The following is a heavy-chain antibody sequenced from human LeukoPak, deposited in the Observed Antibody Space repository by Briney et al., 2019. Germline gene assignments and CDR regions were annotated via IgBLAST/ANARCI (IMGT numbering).Heavy chain of an antibody. D-gene: IGHD6-13*01. V-gene: IGHV3-49*04. CDR3: SRDSREGGIAAV. CDR2: IRSKSYGWTT. J-gene: IGHJ4*02. Sequence: GGSLRLSCTASGFTFGDYAMSWVRQAPGRGLEWVGFIRSKSYGWTTEYAASVKGRFTFSRDDSKSIAYLEMNSLKTEDTAVYYCSRDSREGGIAAVWGQGTLVTASS. CDR1: GFTFGDYA.